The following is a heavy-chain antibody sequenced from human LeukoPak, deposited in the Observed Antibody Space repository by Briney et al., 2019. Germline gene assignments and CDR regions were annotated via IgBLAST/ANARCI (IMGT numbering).Heavy chain of an antibody. CDR3: TTYDYGDYYFFYGMDV. V-gene: IGHV3-15*01. Sequence: PGGSLRLSCAASGFTFSNAWMSWVCQVPAKALEWVGRIKRKTDGGTIDYGAAVKGRFTISRDDSKNTLYLQMDSLKSEDTAVYYCTTYDYGDYYFFYGMDVWGQGTTVTVSS. CDR1: GFTFSNAW. D-gene: IGHD4-17*01. CDR2: IKRKTDGGTI. J-gene: IGHJ6*02.